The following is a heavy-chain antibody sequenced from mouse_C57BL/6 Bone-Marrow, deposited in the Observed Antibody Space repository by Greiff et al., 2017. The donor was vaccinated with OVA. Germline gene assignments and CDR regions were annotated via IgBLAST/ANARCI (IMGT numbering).Heavy chain of an antibody. CDR3: ATDNLFDY. CDR2: IHPNSGST. D-gene: IGHD3-3*01. V-gene: IGHV1-64*01. CDR1: GYTFTSYW. Sequence: QVQLQQPGAELVKPGASVKLSCKASGYTFTSYWMHWVKQRPGQGLEWIGMIHPNSGSTNYNEKFKSKATLTVDKSASTAYMQLSSLTSEDYSVYKCATDNLFDYWGQGTTLTVSS. J-gene: IGHJ2*01.